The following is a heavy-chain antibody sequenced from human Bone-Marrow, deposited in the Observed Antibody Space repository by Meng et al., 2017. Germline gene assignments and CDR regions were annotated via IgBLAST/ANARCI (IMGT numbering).Heavy chain of an antibody. CDR3: ARDTVVVVATTSDAFDI. Sequence: SETLSLTCTVPGGPISSGSYYWSWIRQPAGKGLEWIGRIYTSGSTNYNPSLKSRVTISVDTSKNQFSLKLSSVTAADTAVYYCARDTVVVVATTSDAFDIWGQGTMVTVSS. CDR1: GGPISSGSYY. D-gene: IGHD2-15*01. CDR2: IYTSGST. V-gene: IGHV4-61*02. J-gene: IGHJ3*02.